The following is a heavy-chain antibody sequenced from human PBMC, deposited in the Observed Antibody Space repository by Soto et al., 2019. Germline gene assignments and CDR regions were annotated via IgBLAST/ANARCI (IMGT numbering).Heavy chain of an antibody. V-gene: IGHV3-7*01. CDR1: GFTFNHYW. CDR3: LSGRVFGD. J-gene: IGHJ4*02. Sequence: EVQLVESGGDLVQPGGSLRLSCTVSGFTFNHYWMNWVRQAPGKGLEWLGNIRQDGSDTYYVDSVKGRFTISRDNAKNSLYLQMNNLRAEDTAIYYCLSGRVFGDWGQGTLVTVSS. D-gene: IGHD6-19*01. CDR2: IRQDGSDT.